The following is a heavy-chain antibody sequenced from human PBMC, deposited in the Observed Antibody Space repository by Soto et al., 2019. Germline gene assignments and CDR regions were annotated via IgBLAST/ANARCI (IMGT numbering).Heavy chain of an antibody. J-gene: IGHJ4*02. D-gene: IGHD6-13*01. CDR1: GGSISSSSYY. V-gene: IGHV4-39*07. CDR3: ARSVAYSSSWYFDY. CDR2: IYYSGST. Sequence: SATLSLTCTVSGGSISSSSYYWGWIRQPPGKGLEWIGSIYYSGSTYYNPSLKSRVTISVDTSKNQFSLKLSSVTAADTAVYYCARSVAYSSSWYFDYWGQGTLVTVSS.